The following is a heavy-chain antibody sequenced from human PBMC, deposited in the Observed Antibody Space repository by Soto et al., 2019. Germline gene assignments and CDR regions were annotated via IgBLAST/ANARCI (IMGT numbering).Heavy chain of an antibody. Sequence: ASVKVSCKASGGTFSSYAISWVRQAPGQGLEWMGIITPSDGFRSYAQKFQGRVTMTRDTSTSTVYMELSSLRSEDTAVYYCTRDAVSYSSGIDSWGQGTLVNVSS. D-gene: IGHD6-19*01. CDR2: ITPSDGFR. V-gene: IGHV1-46*03. CDR1: GGTFSSYA. CDR3: TRDAVSYSSGIDS. J-gene: IGHJ4*02.